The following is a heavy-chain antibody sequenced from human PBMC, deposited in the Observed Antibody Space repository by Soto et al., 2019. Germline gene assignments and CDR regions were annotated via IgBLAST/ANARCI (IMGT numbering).Heavy chain of an antibody. V-gene: IGHV1-18*01. D-gene: IGHD1-1*01. CDR3: ARGRYGDY. CDR2: ISAHNGNT. J-gene: IGHJ4*02. CDR1: GYAFTTYG. Sequence: QVHLVQSGAEVKKPGASVKVSCQGSGYAFTTYGITWVRQAPGQGLEWMGWISAHNGNTNYAQKLQDRVTVTRDTSTSTAYMELRSLRYDDTAVYYCARGRYGDYWGQGALVTVSS.